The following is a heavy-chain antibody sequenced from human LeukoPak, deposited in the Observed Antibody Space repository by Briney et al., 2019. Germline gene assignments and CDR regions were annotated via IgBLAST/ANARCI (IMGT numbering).Heavy chain of an antibody. Sequence: GGSLRLSCAASGFTFSSYAMSWVRQAAGKGLEWVSAISGSGSSTYYADSVKGWFTISRDNSKNTLFLQMNSLRAEDTAVYYWAKGSPSSGSYQGFDYWGQGTLVTVSS. D-gene: IGHD1-26*01. CDR2: ISGSGSST. V-gene: IGHV3-23*01. CDR1: GFTFSSYA. J-gene: IGHJ4*02. CDR3: AKGSPSSGSYQGFDY.